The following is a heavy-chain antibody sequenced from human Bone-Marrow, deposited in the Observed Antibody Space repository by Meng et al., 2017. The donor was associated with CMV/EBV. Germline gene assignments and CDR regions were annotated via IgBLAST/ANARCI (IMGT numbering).Heavy chain of an antibody. CDR1: GGSFSGYY. CDR3: ARVGSSTAFDFDN. J-gene: IGHJ4*02. CDR2: INHSGTT. V-gene: IGHV4-34*01. D-gene: IGHD2-2*01. Sequence: SETLSLTCAVYGGSFSGYYWSWIRQPPGKGLEWIGEINHSGTTNYDPSLKSRVTMSVDRSKNQFSLRLSSVTAADTAVYYCARVGSSTAFDFDNWGQGTLVTVSS.